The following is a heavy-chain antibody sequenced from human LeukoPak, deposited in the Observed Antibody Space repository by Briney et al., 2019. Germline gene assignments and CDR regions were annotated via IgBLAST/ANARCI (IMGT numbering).Heavy chain of an antibody. D-gene: IGHD2-2*02. V-gene: IGHV1-2*02. CDR2: INPNSGGT. J-gene: IGHJ4*02. CDR3: ARILPDCSSTSCYTDY. CDR1: GYTFTGYY. Sequence: ASVKVSCKASGYTFTGYYMHWVRQAPGQGLEWMGWINPNSGGTNYAQKFQGRVTMTRDTSISTAYMELSRLRSDDTAVHYCARILPDCSSTSCYTDYWGQGTLVTVSS.